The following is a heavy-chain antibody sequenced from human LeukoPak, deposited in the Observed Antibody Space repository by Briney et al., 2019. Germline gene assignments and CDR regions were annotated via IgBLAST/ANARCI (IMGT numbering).Heavy chain of an antibody. Sequence: GESLKISCKGSGYTFTNYWIGWVRQMPGKGLEWMGIIYPDDSDTRYSPSFQGQVTISADKSISTAYLQWSSLKASDTAMYYCATTNNYDILTGYPYYFDYWGQGTLVTVSS. D-gene: IGHD3-9*01. CDR3: ATTNNYDILTGYPYYFDY. V-gene: IGHV5-51*01. J-gene: IGHJ4*02. CDR1: GYTFTNYW. CDR2: IYPDDSDT.